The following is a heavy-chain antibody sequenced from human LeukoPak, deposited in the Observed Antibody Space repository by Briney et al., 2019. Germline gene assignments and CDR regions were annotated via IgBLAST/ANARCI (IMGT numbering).Heavy chain of an antibody. CDR1: GVSVSSNSAA. V-gene: IGHV6-1*01. CDR3: PRERSSSTWSFDY. D-gene: IGHD6-6*01. Sequence: SQTLSFTCAVSGVSVSSNSAAWNWIRQSPSRGVEWLGRTCYRPEWLNDYQASVKRRITINPNTSTNQSALHLTAVSPEDTAVYFCPRERSSSTWSFDYWGQGTLVTVSS. CDR2: TCYRPEWLN. J-gene: IGHJ4*02.